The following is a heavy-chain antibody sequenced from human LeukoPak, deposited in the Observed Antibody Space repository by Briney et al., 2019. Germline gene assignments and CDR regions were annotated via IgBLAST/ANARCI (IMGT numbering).Heavy chain of an antibody. Sequence: SETLSLTCTVSGGSISSSSYYWGWIRQPPGKGLEWIGGIYYSGSTYYNPSLKSRVTISVDTSKNQFSLKLSSVTAADTAVYYCARARPSSLIAVVWYYFDYWGQGTLVTVSS. CDR1: GGSISSSSYY. V-gene: IGHV4-39*07. J-gene: IGHJ4*02. CDR2: IYYSGST. CDR3: ARARPSSLIAVVWYYFDY. D-gene: IGHD6-19*01.